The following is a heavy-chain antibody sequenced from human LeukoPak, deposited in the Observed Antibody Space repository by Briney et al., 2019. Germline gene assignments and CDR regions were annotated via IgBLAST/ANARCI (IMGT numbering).Heavy chain of an antibody. Sequence: ASVKVSXKAYGYTFTGYYMHWVRQAPGQGLEWMGRINPNSGGTNYAQKFQGRVTMTRDTSISTAYMELSRLRSDDTAVYYCARDSPYSSGWNPDYWGQGTLVTVSS. CDR2: INPNSGGT. CDR3: ARDSPYSSGWNPDY. J-gene: IGHJ4*02. V-gene: IGHV1-2*06. CDR1: GYTFTGYY. D-gene: IGHD6-19*01.